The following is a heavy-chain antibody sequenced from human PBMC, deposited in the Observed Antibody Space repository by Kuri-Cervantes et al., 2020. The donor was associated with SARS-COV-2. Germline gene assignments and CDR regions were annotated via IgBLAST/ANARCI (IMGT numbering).Heavy chain of an antibody. CDR1: GFTFSSYA. CDR3: AKDLLRTSPAVFDV. V-gene: IGHV3-23*01. D-gene: IGHD3-10*01. Sequence: GGSLRLSCAASGFTFSSYAMSWVRQAPGKGLEWASAISGSGGSTYYADSVKGRFTISRDNSKRTLYLQPNTLRAEDTAIYYCAKDLLRTSPAVFDVWAKGQWSPSPQ. CDR2: ISGSGGST. J-gene: IGHJ3*01.